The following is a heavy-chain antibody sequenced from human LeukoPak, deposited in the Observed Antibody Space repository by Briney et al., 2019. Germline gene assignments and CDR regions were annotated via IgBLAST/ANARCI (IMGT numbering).Heavy chain of an antibody. J-gene: IGHJ6*02. CDR1: GFTVSSNY. Sequence: GGSLRLSCAASGFTVSSNYMSWVRQAPGKGLEWVSVIYSGGSTYYADSVKGRFTISRDNSKNTLYLQMNSLRAEDTAVYYCARERYCSGGSCRTEYYYYYGMDVWGRGTTVTVSS. D-gene: IGHD2-15*01. CDR2: IYSGGST. V-gene: IGHV3-66*01. CDR3: ARERYCSGGSCRTEYYYYYGMDV.